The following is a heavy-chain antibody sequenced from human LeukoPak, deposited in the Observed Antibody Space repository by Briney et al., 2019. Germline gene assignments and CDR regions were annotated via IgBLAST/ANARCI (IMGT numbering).Heavy chain of an antibody. V-gene: IGHV3-11*04. CDR3: AREVRGSWHIAEPFDY. J-gene: IGHJ4*02. Sequence: PGGSLRLSCAASGFTFSDYYMSWIRQAPGKGLEWVSYISSSGSTIYYADSVKGRFTISRDNAKNSLYLQMNSLRAEDTAVYYCAREVRGSWHIAEPFDYWGQGTLVTVSS. CDR1: GFTFSDYY. CDR2: ISSSGSTI. D-gene: IGHD6-13*01.